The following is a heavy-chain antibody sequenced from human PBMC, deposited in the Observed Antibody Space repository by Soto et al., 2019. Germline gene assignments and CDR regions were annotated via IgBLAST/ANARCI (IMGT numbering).Heavy chain of an antibody. CDR1: GFTFMSYA. CDR2: ISGSGGST. D-gene: IGHD1-7*01. J-gene: IGHJ3*02. Sequence: GGSLRLSCAASGFTFMSYAMNWVRQAPGKGLEWVSAISGSGGSTYYADSVKGRFTIPRDSSKNTLYLQMNSLRAEDTAVYYCAKGNSWSPALVLDIWGQGTMVTVSS. CDR3: AKGNSWSPALVLDI. V-gene: IGHV3-23*01.